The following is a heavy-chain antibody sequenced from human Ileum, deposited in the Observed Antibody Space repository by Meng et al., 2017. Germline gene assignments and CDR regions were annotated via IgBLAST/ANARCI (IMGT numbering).Heavy chain of an antibody. V-gene: IGHV4-61*01. CDR1: GVSVNSGFYY. J-gene: IGHJ4*02. D-gene: IGHD1-14*01. CDR2: FHHSGSA. CDR3: TGGPDSAKSGY. Sequence: QLRRSGPGLVRPSETLSLTCTVSGVSVNSGFYYWNWVRQPPGKGLEFIGSFHHSGSAHYNASLEGRVTMSLDTSKNQFSLRLTSVTAADSALYYCTGGPDSAKSGYWGQGTLVTVSS.